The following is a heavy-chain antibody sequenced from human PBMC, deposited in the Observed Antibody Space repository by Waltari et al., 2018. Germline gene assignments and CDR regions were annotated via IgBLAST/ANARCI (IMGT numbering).Heavy chain of an antibody. V-gene: IGHV4-59*01. CDR2: IYYSGST. J-gene: IGHJ3*02. CDR3: ASFLGGLGLNDAFDI. CDR1: GGSISSYY. Sequence: QVQLQESGPGLVKPSETLSLTCTVSGGSISSYYWSWIRQPPGKGLEWIGYIYYSGSTTYNPSLKRRVTISVDTSKNQFSRKLSSVTAADTAVYYGASFLGGLGLNDAFDIWGQGTMVTVSS. D-gene: IGHD1-26*01.